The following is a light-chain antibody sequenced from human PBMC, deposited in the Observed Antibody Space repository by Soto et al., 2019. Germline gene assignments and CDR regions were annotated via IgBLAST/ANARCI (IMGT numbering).Light chain of an antibody. CDR1: QSVSSS. Sequence: EIVLTQSPATLSLSPGERATLSCRVSQSVSSSLAWYQQKPGQAPGLLIYDASNRATGIPARFSGSGSGTDFTLTISSLEPEDFAVYYCQQRSNWPLTFGGGTKVEIK. CDR2: DAS. CDR3: QQRSNWPLT. J-gene: IGKJ4*01. V-gene: IGKV3-11*01.